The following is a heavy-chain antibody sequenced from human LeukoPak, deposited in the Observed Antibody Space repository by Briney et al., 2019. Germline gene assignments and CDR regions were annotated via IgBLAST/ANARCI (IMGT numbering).Heavy chain of an antibody. V-gene: IGHV1-2*02. CDR1: GYTFTGYY. CDR2: INPKSGGT. D-gene: IGHD1-1*01. J-gene: IGHJ4*02. Sequence: ASVKVSCKTSGYTFTGYYMHWVRQAPGQGLEWMGWINPKSGGTSYPQKFQGRVSMTRDTSISTAYMALSRLRSDDTAVYYCVPSNNFYYFDYWGQGTLVTVSS. CDR3: VPSNNFYYFDY.